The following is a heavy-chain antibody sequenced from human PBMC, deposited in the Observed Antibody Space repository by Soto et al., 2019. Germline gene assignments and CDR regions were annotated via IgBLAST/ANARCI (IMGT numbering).Heavy chain of an antibody. D-gene: IGHD3-10*01. CDR2: IFYSGNT. V-gene: IGHV4-31*03. CDR1: SNFISTGAYY. Sequence: SETLSLTCPVSSNFISTGAYYWIWPRRHLVKGLEWIGHIFYSGNTHYSPSLESRVTISVDTSKNQFSIKLTSVTVADTAIYYCAREGRSAAPQAGFDLWGQGTLGTVSS. CDR3: AREGRSAAPQAGFDL. J-gene: IGHJ4*02.